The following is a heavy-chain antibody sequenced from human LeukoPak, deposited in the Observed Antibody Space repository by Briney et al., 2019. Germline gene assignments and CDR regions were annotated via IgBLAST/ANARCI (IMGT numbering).Heavy chain of an antibody. V-gene: IGHV1-69*01. J-gene: IGHJ6*03. CDR2: IIPIFGTA. Sequence: SVKVSCKASGGTFSSYAISWVRQAPGQGLEWMGGIIPIFGTANYAQKFQGRVTINADDSTSTAYMELSSLRSEDTAVYYCARAEAAGIPAAMPLMWYYYYMDVWGKGTTVTVSS. CDR1: GGTFSSYA. CDR3: ARAEAAGIPAAMPLMWYYYYMDV. D-gene: IGHD2-2*01.